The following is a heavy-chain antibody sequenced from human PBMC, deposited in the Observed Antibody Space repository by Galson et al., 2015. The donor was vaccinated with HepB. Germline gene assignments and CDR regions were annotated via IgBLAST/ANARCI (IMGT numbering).Heavy chain of an antibody. Sequence: SVKVSCKASGDTFSSQAINWVRQAPGQGLEWMGRIIPILGTANYAHKSQGRVTITAHKSTNTAYMELSSLRSEDPAGYYCATMVGYSGYDFTSMWGQGTLLTVSS. CDR3: ATMVGYSGYDFTSM. V-gene: IGHV1-69*04. CDR1: GDTFSSQA. J-gene: IGHJ4*02. CDR2: IIPILGTA. D-gene: IGHD5-12*01.